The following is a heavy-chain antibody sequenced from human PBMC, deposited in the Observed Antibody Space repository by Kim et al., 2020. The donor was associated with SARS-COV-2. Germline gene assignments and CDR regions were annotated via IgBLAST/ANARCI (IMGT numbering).Heavy chain of an antibody. Sequence: TPSLRGRVTISVDTSKNQFSRKRSSVTAADTAVYYCARESTSCRAVDYWGQGTLVTVSS. J-gene: IGHJ4*02. D-gene: IGHD2-2*01. CDR3: ARESTSCRAVDY. V-gene: IGHV4-31*02.